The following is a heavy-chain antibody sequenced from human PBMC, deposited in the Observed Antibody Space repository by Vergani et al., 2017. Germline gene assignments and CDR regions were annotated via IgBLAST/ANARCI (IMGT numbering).Heavy chain of an antibody. J-gene: IGHJ4*02. Sequence: QLQLQESGPGLVKPSETLSLTCSVFGDSITSRLASWGWIRQTPGKGLEWIGSMYHSGTTYYNPSLKSRATLSVDTSKNQISLQGTAVTAGDTAVYYCARHQIGRYTEYWGQGILVTVSS. D-gene: IGHD1-14*01. CDR2: MYHSGTT. CDR3: ARHQIGRYTEY. V-gene: IGHV4-39*01. CDR1: GDSITSRLAS.